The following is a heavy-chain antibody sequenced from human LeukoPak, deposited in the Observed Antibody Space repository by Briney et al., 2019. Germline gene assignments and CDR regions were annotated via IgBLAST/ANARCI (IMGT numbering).Heavy chain of an antibody. D-gene: IGHD5-12*01. CDR1: GFTFSSYW. J-gene: IGHJ3*02. Sequence: GGSLRLSCAASGFTFSSYWMSWVRQAPGKGLEWVANIKQDGSEKYYVASVKGRFTISRDNAKNSLYLQMNSLRGKDTAVYYCARDGYETPTKRAVSAFDIWGQGTMVTVSS. V-gene: IGHV3-7*01. CDR3: ARDGYETPTKRAVSAFDI. CDR2: IKQDGSEK.